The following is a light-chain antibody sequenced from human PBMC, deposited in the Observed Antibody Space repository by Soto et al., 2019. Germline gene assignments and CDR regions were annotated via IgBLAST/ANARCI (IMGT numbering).Light chain of an antibody. CDR2: GTS. CDR3: HQYGRSPRGT. V-gene: IGKV3-20*01. CDR1: QSVTSNY. J-gene: IGKJ1*01. Sequence: IVLTHSPATLSLSPGERATLSCRASQSVTSNYLAWYQQKPGQAPRLLMYGTSSRATGIPDRFSGSGSGTDFTLTISSLEPEDFAVYYCHQYGRSPRGTFGQGTKV.